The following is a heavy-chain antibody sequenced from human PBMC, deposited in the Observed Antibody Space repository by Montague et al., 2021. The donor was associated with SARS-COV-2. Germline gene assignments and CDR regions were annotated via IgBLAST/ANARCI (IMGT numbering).Heavy chain of an antibody. D-gene: IGHD2-15*01. CDR1: GGSFSGYY. CDR3: ARDLSRAFCEGDSCYSENWFAP. J-gene: IGHJ5*02. Sequence: SETLSLTCAVYGGSFSGYYWAWIRQPPGKGLEWLAYIYHTGSTKYNPSLNSRATMSLDTSKNQFSLKLTSVTAADTAIYYCARDLSRAFCEGDSCYSENWFAPWGQGILVTVSS. CDR2: IYHTGST. V-gene: IGHV4-59*01.